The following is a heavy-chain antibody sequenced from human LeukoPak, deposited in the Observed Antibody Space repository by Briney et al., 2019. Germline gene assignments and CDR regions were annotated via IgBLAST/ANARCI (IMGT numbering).Heavy chain of an antibody. CDR2: IYYSACT. CDR3: ARQYCSSTSCVALGI. Sequence: PSATLSLTCTVSGGSISSYYWSWIQQPPGKGLELIGYIYYSACTNYNPSLKSRVTISVDTSNNQVSLKLISVTAADTAVYYCARQYCSSTSCVALGIWGQGTMVTVSS. V-gene: IGHV4-59*01. CDR1: GGSISSYY. D-gene: IGHD2-2*01. J-gene: IGHJ3*02.